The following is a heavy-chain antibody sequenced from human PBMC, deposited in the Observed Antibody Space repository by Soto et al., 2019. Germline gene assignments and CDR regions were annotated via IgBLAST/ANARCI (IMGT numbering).Heavy chain of an antibody. CDR3: ATVPQTPGPMQQYVGS. V-gene: IGHV3-30*03. Sequence: GGSLRLSCAASGFTFSSYGMHWVRQAPGKGLEWVAVISYDGSNKYYADSVKGRFTISRDNSKNTLYLQMNSLRAEDTAVYYCATVPQTPGPMQQYVGSWGQGTLVSVAS. J-gene: IGHJ4*02. CDR1: GFTFSSYG. CDR2: ISYDGSNK. D-gene: IGHD6-13*01.